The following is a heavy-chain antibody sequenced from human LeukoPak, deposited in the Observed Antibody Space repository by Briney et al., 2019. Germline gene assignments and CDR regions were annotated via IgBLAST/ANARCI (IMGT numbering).Heavy chain of an antibody. CDR1: GLTFSSYN. V-gene: IGHV3-21*01. J-gene: IGHJ5*02. CDR2: ISSSSNYI. D-gene: IGHD6-13*01. Sequence: GGSLRLSCVASGLTFSSYNMNWVRQAPGKGLEWVSFISSSSNYIYYADSVKGRFTISRDNAKNSLLLQMNSLRAEDTAVYYCARVEKYTSSGPTDPWGQGTLVTVSS. CDR3: ARVEKYTSSGPTDP.